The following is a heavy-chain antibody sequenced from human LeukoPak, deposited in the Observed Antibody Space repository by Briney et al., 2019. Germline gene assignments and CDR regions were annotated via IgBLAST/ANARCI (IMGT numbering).Heavy chain of an antibody. CDR3: ARDRYGSGAAFDY. V-gene: IGHV4-30-4*08. CDR1: GGSISSGDYY. Sequence: SQTLSLTCTVSGGSISSGDYYWSWIRQPPGKGLEWIGYIYYSGSTYYNPSLKSRVTISVDTSKNQFSLKLSSVTAADTAVYYCARDRYGSGAAFDYWGQGTLVTVSS. D-gene: IGHD3-10*01. CDR2: IYYSGST. J-gene: IGHJ4*02.